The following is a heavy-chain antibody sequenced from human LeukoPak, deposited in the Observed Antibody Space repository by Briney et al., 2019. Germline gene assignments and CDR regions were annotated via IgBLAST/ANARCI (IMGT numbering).Heavy chain of an antibody. V-gene: IGHV5-51*01. CDR2: IFPGDSDT. Sequence: GESLKISCKGSGYSFTTYWIGWVRQMPGKGLEWIGIIFPGDSDTTYSPSLQGQVTISADTSINTAYLQWSSLGASDTAMYYCATSESQTRFDYWGQGTPVTVSS. J-gene: IGHJ4*02. CDR3: ATSESQTRFDY. CDR1: GYSFTTYW. D-gene: IGHD1/OR15-1a*01.